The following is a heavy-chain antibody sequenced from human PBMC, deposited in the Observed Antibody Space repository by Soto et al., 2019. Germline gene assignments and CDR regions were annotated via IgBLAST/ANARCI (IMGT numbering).Heavy chain of an antibody. CDR3: ARSEGGYFYGMDV. D-gene: IGHD3-9*01. Sequence: QVQLVQSGAEVKKPGSSVKVSCKASGGNFASYAIFWVRQAPGQGLEWMGGIIPIFGTPTYTQKFQVRVTIKADKPTNKAYMEMNRLRFEDTAVYYCARSEGGYFYGMDVWGQGTTVTVSS. CDR2: IIPIFGTP. CDR1: GGNFASYA. V-gene: IGHV1-69*06. J-gene: IGHJ6*02.